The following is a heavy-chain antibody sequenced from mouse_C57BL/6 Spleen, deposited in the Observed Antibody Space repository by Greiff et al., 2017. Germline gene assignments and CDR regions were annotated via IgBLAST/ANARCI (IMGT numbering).Heavy chain of an antibody. CDR3: ARWTSSYDYDY. J-gene: IGHJ2*01. CDR1: GYAFSSYW. V-gene: IGHV1-80*01. CDR2: IYPGDGDT. Sequence: VKLQESGAELVKPGASVKISCKASGYAFSSYWMNWVKQRPGKGLEWIGQIYPGDGDTNYNGKFKGKATLTADKSSSTAYMQLSSLTSEDSAVYFCARWTSSYDYDYWGQGTTLTVSS. D-gene: IGHD2-4*01.